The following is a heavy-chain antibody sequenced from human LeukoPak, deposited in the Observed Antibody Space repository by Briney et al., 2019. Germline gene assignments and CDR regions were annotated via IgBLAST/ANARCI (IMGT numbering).Heavy chain of an antibody. CDR1: GYTFTGFF. D-gene: IGHD2-21*02. CDR2: INPNIGDA. Sequence: GASVKVSCKASGYTFTGFFMHWVRQAPGQGLEWMGWINPNIGDAYYAQKFQGRVTMTRDRSINTAYMELSRLTSDDTAVYYCARMDLDGGDSIGFGSWGQGTLVTVSS. J-gene: IGHJ5*01. CDR3: ARMDLDGGDSIGFGS. V-gene: IGHV1-2*02.